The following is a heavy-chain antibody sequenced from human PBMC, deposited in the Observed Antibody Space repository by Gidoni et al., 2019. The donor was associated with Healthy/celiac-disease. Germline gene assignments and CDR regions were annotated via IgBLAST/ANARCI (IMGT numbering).Heavy chain of an antibody. Sequence: KKPGSSVKVSCKGSGGTFSSYAISWWRQALGQGLEWVGRNIPILGIANYAQKFQGRVTITADKSTSTAYMEVSSLRSEETAVYYCARVGCSSTSCYPDDSSSSSGYNWFDPWGQGTLVTVSS. CDR1: GGTFSSYA. CDR2: NIPILGIA. J-gene: IGHJ5*02. CDR3: ARVGCSSTSCYPDDSSSSSGYNWFDP. V-gene: IGHV1-69*04. D-gene: IGHD2-2*01.